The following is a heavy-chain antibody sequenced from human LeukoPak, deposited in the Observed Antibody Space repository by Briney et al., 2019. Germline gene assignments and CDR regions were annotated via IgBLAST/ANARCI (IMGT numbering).Heavy chain of an antibody. D-gene: IGHD7-27*01. V-gene: IGHV3-21*01. CDR2: ISTSSSYI. Sequence: GGSLRLSCAASGFTFSSYSMNWVRQAPGKGLEWVSSISTSSSYIYYAGSVKGRFTISRDNAKNSLYLQMNSLRAEDTAVYYCAREEGGKLGIDYYFDYWGQGILVTVSS. J-gene: IGHJ4*02. CDR3: AREEGGKLGIDYYFDY. CDR1: GFTFSSYS.